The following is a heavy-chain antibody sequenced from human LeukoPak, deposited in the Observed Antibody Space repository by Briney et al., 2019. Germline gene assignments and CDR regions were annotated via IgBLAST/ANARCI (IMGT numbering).Heavy chain of an antibody. CDR1: GFNFNNYW. Sequence: GGSLRLSCAASGFNFNNYWMSWVRQAPGNGLGWVANIRPDGGEKYYADSVKGRFTISRDNAKNSVVLQMNSLRAEDTAVYYCARGGYTNGYAYWGQGTLVTVSS. D-gene: IGHD5-18*01. CDR3: ARGGYTNGYAY. CDR2: IRPDGGEK. J-gene: IGHJ4*02. V-gene: IGHV3-7*03.